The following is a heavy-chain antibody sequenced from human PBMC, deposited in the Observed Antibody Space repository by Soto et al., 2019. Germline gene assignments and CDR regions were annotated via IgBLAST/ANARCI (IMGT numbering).Heavy chain of an antibody. D-gene: IGHD6-19*01. V-gene: IGHV3-9*01. Sequence: EVQLVESGGGLEQPGRSLRLSCAASGFTFDDYAMHWVRQAPGKGLEWVSGISWNSGSIGYVDSVKGRFTISRDNAKNSLYLQMNSLRFEDTALYYCAKDVGAVAGTWCAFYIWGQGTMVTVSS. CDR1: GFTFDDYA. J-gene: IGHJ3*02. CDR2: ISWNSGSI. CDR3: AKDVGAVAGTWCAFYI.